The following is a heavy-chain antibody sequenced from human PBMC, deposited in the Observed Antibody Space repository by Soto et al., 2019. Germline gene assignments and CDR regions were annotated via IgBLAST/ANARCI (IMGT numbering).Heavy chain of an antibody. D-gene: IGHD2-21*01. J-gene: IGHJ5*02. CDR3: ATLPPRIVVVFTEMPT. V-gene: IGHV4-30-2*01. CDR2: IYHSGIT. CDR1: GGSISSGCCS. Sequence: SETLSLTCAVSGGSISSGCCSWSWIRQPPGKGLEWIGYIYHSGITYYNPSLRSRVSMSVDKSNNEFSLSLTSVTAADTAVYYCATLPPRIVVVFTEMPTWGQGILVTVSS.